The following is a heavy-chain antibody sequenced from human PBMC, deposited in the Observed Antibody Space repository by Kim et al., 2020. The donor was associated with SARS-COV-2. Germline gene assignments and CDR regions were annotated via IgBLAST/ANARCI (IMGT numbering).Heavy chain of an antibody. V-gene: IGHV3-23*01. CDR1: GFTFSGYA. D-gene: IGHD4-17*01. CDR2: ISGDGSST. Sequence: GGSLRLSCAVSGFTFSGYAMTWVRLAPEKGLECVSSISGDGSSTFYSESVKGRFTVSRDNSRNTLYLQMNSLRVEDTAMYYCAKTGDFIYYFDYWGQGTLATVSS. CDR3: AKTGDFIYYFDY. J-gene: IGHJ4*02.